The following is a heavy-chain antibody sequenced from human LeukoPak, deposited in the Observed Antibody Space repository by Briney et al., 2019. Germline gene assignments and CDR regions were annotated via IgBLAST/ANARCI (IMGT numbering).Heavy chain of an antibody. CDR1: GFTFSSYA. D-gene: IGHD2-2*01. V-gene: IGHV3-23*01. CDR3: AKVASLCTSTSCVRGGFDY. J-gene: IGHJ4*02. CDR2: ISGSGGST. Sequence: GGSLRLSCAASGFTFSSYAMSWARQAPGKGLEWVSAISGSGGSTYYADSVKGRFTISRDNSKNTLYLQMNSLRAEDTAKYYCAKVASLCTSTSCVRGGFDYWGQGTLVTVSS.